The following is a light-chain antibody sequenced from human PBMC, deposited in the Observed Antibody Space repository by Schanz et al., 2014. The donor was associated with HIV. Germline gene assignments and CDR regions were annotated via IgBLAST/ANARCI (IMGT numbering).Light chain of an antibody. CDR1: SSDVGGYNY. J-gene: IGLJ3*02. V-gene: IGLV2-8*01. CDR3: SSYTTTNTWL. Sequence: QSALTQPPSASGSPGQSVTISCTGTSSDVGGYNYVSWYQQHPGKAPKIMIYEVSKRPSGVPDRFSGSKSGNTASLTVSGLQAEDEADYYCSSYTTTNTWLFGGGTKLTVL. CDR2: EVS.